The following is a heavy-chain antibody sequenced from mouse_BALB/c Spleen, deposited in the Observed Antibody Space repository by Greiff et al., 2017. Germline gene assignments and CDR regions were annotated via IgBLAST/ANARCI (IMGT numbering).Heavy chain of an antibody. CDR2: IGSGGST. Sequence: VQLQQSGPGLVQPSQSLSITCTVSGFSLTSYGVHWVRQSPGKGLEWLGVIGSGGSTDYNAAFISRLSISKDNSKSQVFFKMNSLQADDTAIYYCARNDYDYAMDYWGQGTSVTVSS. J-gene: IGHJ4*01. D-gene: IGHD2-4*01. V-gene: IGHV2-4-1*01. CDR1: GFSLTSYG. CDR3: ARNDYDYAMDY.